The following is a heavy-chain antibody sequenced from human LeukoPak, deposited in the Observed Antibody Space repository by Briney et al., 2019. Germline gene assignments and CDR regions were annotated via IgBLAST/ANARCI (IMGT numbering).Heavy chain of an antibody. CDR2: INHSGST. J-gene: IGHJ4*02. Sequence: SETLSLTCAVYGGSFSGYYWSWIRQSPGKGLEWIGEINHSGSTNYNPSLKSRDTISVDTSKNQFSLKLSSVTAADTAVYYCARHGNYYGSGSYYWGQGTLVTVSS. CDR1: GGSFSGYY. V-gene: IGHV4-34*01. CDR3: ARHGNYYGSGSYY. D-gene: IGHD3-10*01.